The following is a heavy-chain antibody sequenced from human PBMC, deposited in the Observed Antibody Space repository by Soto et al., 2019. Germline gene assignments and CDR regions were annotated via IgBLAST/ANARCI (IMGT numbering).Heavy chain of an antibody. V-gene: IGHV3-72*01. CDR3: ARGGNEYRY. CDR2: TKNIGNNYAT. Sequence: EVQVVESGGGLVQPGGSLRLSCAASGFTISDHFIDWVRQAPGKGLEWVGRTKNIGNNYATEYAASVKGRFTISRDAARNSVYLYMNRLKSEDTAVYFCARGGNEYRYWGQGTLVTVSS. CDR1: GFTISDHF. D-gene: IGHD5-12*01. J-gene: IGHJ4*02.